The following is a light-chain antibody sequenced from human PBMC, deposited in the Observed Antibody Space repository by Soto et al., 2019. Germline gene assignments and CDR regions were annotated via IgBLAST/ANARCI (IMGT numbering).Light chain of an antibody. CDR1: QSVSSSY. CDR2: GAS. CDR3: QQFAGSLFT. J-gene: IGKJ3*01. V-gene: IGKV3-20*01. Sequence: EIVLTQSPGTLSLSPGERATLSCRASQSVSSSYLAWYQQKPGQAPRLLIYGASTRATGIPDRFSGSGSGTDFTLTISGLEPEDFAVYYCQQFAGSLFTFGPGTKVDIK.